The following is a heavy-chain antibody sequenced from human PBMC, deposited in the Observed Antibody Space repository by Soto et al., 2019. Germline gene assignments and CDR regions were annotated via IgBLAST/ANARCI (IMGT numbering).Heavy chain of an antibody. Sequence: QVQLQESGPGLVKPSGTLSLTCAVSSGSISSSNWWSWVRQPPGKGLEWIGEIYHSGSTNYNPSLKSRVTISVDKSKNQFSLKLSSVTAADTAVYYCARDGENYDFWSGYRPGAYFDPWGRGTLVTVSS. D-gene: IGHD3-3*01. CDR1: SGSISSSNW. V-gene: IGHV4-4*02. J-gene: IGHJ2*01. CDR2: IYHSGST. CDR3: ARDGENYDFWSGYRPGAYFDP.